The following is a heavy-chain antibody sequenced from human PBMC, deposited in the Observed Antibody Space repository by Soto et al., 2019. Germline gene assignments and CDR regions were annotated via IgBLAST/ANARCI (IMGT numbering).Heavy chain of an antibody. J-gene: IGHJ6*02. D-gene: IGHD2-21*02. CDR2: IGTRSDI. Sequence: PXVSLRLSCAGSGFTFSRYSMHWVRQAPGKGLEWVSSIGTRSDIYYADSVKGRFTISRDNAKNSLSLQMNSLRAEDTGVYYCAREETAWPLAYGLDVWGQGTTVTVSS. CDR1: GFTFSRYS. V-gene: IGHV3-21*01. CDR3: AREETAWPLAYGLDV.